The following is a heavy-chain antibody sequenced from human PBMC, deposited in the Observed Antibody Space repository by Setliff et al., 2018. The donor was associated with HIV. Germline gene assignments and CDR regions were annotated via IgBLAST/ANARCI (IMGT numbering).Heavy chain of an antibody. D-gene: IGHD1-26*01. CDR2: IFAGGGT. Sequence: PSETLSLTCTVSGGSISAYYWSWIRQPAGKGLEYIGRIFAGGGTNYNPSLRSRVTISINTSKNQFSLELSSVTAADTAVYYCARSMGAFDYWGPGALVTVSS. J-gene: IGHJ4*02. V-gene: IGHV4-4*07. CDR3: ARSMGAFDY. CDR1: GGSISAYY.